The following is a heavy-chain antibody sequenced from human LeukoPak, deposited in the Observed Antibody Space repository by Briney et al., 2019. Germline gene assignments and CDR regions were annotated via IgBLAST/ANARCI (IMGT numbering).Heavy chain of an antibody. Sequence: SVKVSCKASGGTFSSYAISWVRQAPGQGLEWMGGVIPIFGTANYAQKFQGRVTITADESTSTAYMELSSLRSEDTAVYYCARDDRYSGSYYVFDYWGQGTLVTVSS. V-gene: IGHV1-69*13. CDR2: VIPIFGTA. CDR3: ARDDRYSGSYYVFDY. J-gene: IGHJ4*02. CDR1: GGTFSSYA. D-gene: IGHD1-26*01.